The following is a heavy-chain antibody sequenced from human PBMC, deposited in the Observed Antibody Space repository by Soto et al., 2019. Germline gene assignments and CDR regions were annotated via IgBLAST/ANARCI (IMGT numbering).Heavy chain of an antibody. V-gene: IGHV3-30*18. CDR1: GFTFSNYA. D-gene: IGHD1-1*01. J-gene: IGHJ6*02. CDR2: ISFDGGKV. CDR3: AKDHPPSATSGAFSRYYYGMDV. Sequence: GGSPRLSCVASGFTFSNYALHWVRQAPGKGLEWVAIISFDGGKVYYADSVKGRFTTTRDNSRNTLYLQMNSLRAEDTAVYYCAKDHPPSATSGAFSRYYYGMDVWGQGTTVTVS.